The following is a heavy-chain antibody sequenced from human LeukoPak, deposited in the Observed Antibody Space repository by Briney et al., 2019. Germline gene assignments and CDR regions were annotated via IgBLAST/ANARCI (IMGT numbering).Heavy chain of an antibody. V-gene: IGHV4-34*01. CDR2: IYYSGST. Sequence: SETLSLTCAVYGGSFSGYYWSWIRQPPGKGLEWIGSIYYSGSTYYNPSLKSRVTISVDTSKNQFSLKLSSVTAADTAVYYCAREGSSWYSFRDYYYYMDVWGKGTTVTVSS. D-gene: IGHD6-13*01. J-gene: IGHJ6*03. CDR1: GGSFSGYY. CDR3: AREGSSWYSFRDYYYYMDV.